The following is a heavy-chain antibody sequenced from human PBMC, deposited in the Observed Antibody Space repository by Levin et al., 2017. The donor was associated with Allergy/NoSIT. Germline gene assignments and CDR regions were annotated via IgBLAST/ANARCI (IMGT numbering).Heavy chain of an antibody. CDR1: GGSLSSYY. J-gene: IGHJ3*01. D-gene: IGHD3-16*01. CDR2: IFHTGST. Sequence: SETLSLTCTVSGGSLSSYYWSWIRQSPEKGLEWIAYIFHTGSTSYNPSLMSRVTISIDTSKNQFSLKMNSVTAADTAVYYCARGGGGDLGSFEVWGQGTLVTV. V-gene: IGHV4-59*01. CDR3: ARGGGGDLGSFEV.